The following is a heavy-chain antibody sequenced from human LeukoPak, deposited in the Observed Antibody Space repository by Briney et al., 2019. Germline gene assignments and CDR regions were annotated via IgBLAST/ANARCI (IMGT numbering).Heavy chain of an antibody. J-gene: IGHJ2*01. V-gene: IGHV4-4*08. CDR3: ARRAYYDSSGYSPTSGYFDL. D-gene: IGHD3-22*01. CDR2: IYSRGIT. Sequence: SETLFLTCTVSGGSIFSYYWNWIRQPPGKGLEWIGYIYSRGITNYSPSLRSRGSISIATSKNQFSLRLTSVTAADTAIYYCARRAYYDSSGYSPTSGYFDLWGRGTLVTVSS. CDR1: GGSIFSYY.